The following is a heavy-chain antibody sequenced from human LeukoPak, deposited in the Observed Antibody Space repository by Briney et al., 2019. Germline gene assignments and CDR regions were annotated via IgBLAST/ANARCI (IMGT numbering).Heavy chain of an antibody. CDR2: IKEDGSEK. J-gene: IGHJ3*02. CDR1: GFSFSNYW. Sequence: GGSLRLSCAASGFSFSNYWMTRVRQAPGKGLEWVANIKEDGSEKYYVDAVKGRFTISRDNAKNTLYLQMNSLRAEDTAVYYCARVVFYYDSSGYYRWDAFDIWGQGTMVTVSS. CDR3: ARVVFYYDSSGYYRWDAFDI. V-gene: IGHV3-7*04. D-gene: IGHD3-22*01.